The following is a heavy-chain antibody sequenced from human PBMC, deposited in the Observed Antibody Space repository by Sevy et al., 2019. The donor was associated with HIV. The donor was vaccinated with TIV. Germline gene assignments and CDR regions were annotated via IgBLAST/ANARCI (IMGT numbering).Heavy chain of an antibody. V-gene: IGHV3-11*01. CDR2: ISSSGSTI. CDR1: GFIFSDYY. CDR3: ARDRGELRPGMATIGGDAFDI. D-gene: IGHD3-10*01. Sequence: GGSLRLSCAASGFIFSDYYMSWIRQAPGKGLEWVSYISSSGSTIYYADSVKGRFTIARDNAKSSRYLQMNSLRAEDTAVYYCARDRGELRPGMATIGGDAFDIWGQGTMVTVSS. J-gene: IGHJ3*02.